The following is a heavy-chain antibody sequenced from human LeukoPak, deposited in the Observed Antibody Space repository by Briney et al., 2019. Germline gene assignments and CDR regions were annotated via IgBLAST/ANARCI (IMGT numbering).Heavy chain of an antibody. J-gene: IGHJ2*01. V-gene: IGHV1-3*01. CDR3: ARDPYCGGDCDWYFDL. CDR1: GYSFTSYA. D-gene: IGHD2-21*02. CDR2: INGGNGNT. Sequence: ASVKVSCKASGYSFTSYAIHWVRQAPGQRLEWMGWINGGNGNTGYSQNFQGRVSFTRDTSASTVYMELSSLRSEDTAVYYCARDPYCGGDCDWYFDLWGCGTLVTVSS.